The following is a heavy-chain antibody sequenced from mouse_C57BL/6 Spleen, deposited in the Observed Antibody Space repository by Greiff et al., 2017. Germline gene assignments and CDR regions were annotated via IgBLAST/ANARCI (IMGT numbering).Heavy chain of an antibody. D-gene: IGHD2-2*01. V-gene: IGHV2-2*01. J-gene: IGHJ4*01. CDR1: GFSLTSYG. CDR2: IWSGGST. Sequence: VQLQQSGPGLVQPSQSLSITCTVSGFSLTSYGVHWVRQSPGKGLEWLGVIWSGGSTDYNAAFISRLSISKDNSKSQVFFKMNSLQADDTAIYYCATLWLRRGNYAMDYWGQGTSVTVSS. CDR3: ATLWLRRGNYAMDY.